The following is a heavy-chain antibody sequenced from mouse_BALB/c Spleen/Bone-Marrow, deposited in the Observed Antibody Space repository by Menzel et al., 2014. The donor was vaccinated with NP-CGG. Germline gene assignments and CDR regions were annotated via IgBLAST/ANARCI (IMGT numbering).Heavy chain of an antibody. CDR1: GFDFSRYW. D-gene: IGHD1-1*01. CDR3: ARPDFYGYLNY. CDR2: INPDSRTI. V-gene: IGHV4-1*02. Sequence: VQLKESGGGLVQPGGSLKLSCAASGFDFSRYWMSWVRQAPGKGLEWIGEINPDSRTINYSPSLKDKFIISRDNAKNTLYLRLNKVRSEDTAVYYCARPDFYGYLNYWGQGTTLTGSS. J-gene: IGHJ2*01.